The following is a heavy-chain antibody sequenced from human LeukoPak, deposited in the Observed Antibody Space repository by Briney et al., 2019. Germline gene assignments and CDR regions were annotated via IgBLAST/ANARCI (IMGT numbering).Heavy chain of an antibody. CDR1: GGSTSSGVYY. CDR3: ASEEAYYYGSGNYRLAFDF. Sequence: SETLSLTCTVSGGSTSSGVYYWTWIRQHPGKGLEWIGYIYYTGSTYYNPSLKSRVAISLDTSKNQFSLKLSSVTAADTAVYYCASEEAYYYGSGNYRLAFDFWGQGAMVSDSS. V-gene: IGHV4-31*03. CDR2: IYYTGST. J-gene: IGHJ3*01. D-gene: IGHD3-10*01.